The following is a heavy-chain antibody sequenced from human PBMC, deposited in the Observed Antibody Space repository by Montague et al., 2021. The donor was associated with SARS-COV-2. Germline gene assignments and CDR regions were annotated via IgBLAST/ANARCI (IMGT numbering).Heavy chain of an antibody. CDR1: GFTFSTYW. CDR3: AREFDC. CDR2: VNEDGSEE. Sequence: SLRLSCAASGFTFSTYWMNWVRQAPGKGLEWVANVNEDGSEEYFVDSVKGRFTISRDNAKSSLFLQMNSLRAEGTAVYYCAREFDCWGQGTLVTVSS. V-gene: IGHV3-7*01. J-gene: IGHJ4*02.